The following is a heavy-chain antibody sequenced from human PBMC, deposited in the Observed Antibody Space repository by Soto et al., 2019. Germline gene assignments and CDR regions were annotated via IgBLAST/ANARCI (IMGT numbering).Heavy chain of an antibody. CDR1: GYTFTSYY. Sequence: ASVKVSCKASGYTFTSYYMHWVRQAPGQGLEWMGIINPSGGSTSYAQKFQGRVTMTRDTSTSTVYMELSSLRSEDTAVYYCARDSFATEYSSSSPDYWGQGTLVTVSS. D-gene: IGHD6-6*01. CDR2: INPSGGST. V-gene: IGHV1-46*01. J-gene: IGHJ4*02. CDR3: ARDSFATEYSSSSPDY.